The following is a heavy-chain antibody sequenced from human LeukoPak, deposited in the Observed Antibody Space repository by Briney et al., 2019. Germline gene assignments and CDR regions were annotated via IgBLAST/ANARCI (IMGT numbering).Heavy chain of an antibody. CDR3: ARGRGIAAAANYFDY. V-gene: IGHV4-34*01. D-gene: IGHD6-13*01. CDR2: IHHSGST. J-gene: IGHJ4*02. Sequence: KPSETLSLTCAVYGGSFSGYYWNWLRQPPGKGLEWIGEIHHSGSTNYSPSLKSRVTISIDTSKNQFSLNLNSVTAADTAVYYCARGRGIAAAANYFDYWGQGTLVTVSS. CDR1: GGSFSGYY.